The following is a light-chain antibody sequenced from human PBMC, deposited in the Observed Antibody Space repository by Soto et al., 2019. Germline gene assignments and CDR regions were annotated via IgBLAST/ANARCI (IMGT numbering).Light chain of an antibody. CDR2: SAS. CDR3: QQYYSAPET. V-gene: IGKV4-1*01. Sequence: DIVMTQSPDSLAVSLGERASINCKSSQSVLYSSNNKNNLAWYQQKPGQPPKLLIFSASTRDSGVPDRFSGRGAGKDFTLTISGQQAEVVAVYYCQQYYSAPETFGQGTRVEIK. J-gene: IGKJ1*01. CDR1: QSVLYSSNNKNN.